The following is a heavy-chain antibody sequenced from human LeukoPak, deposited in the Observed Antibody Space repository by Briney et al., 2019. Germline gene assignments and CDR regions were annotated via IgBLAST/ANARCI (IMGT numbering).Heavy chain of an antibody. J-gene: IGHJ4*02. CDR3: GRDVGARPHGY. CDR1: GGSISSYY. V-gene: IGHV4-59*12. CDR2: IYYSGST. Sequence: PSETLSLTCTVSGGSISSYYWSWIRQPPGKGLEWIAHIYYSGSTNYNPSLKSRLTISVDTTKKHFSLKQNSVTGADTSVYYCGRDVGARPHGYWGWGTVVTVSS. D-gene: IGHD6-6*01.